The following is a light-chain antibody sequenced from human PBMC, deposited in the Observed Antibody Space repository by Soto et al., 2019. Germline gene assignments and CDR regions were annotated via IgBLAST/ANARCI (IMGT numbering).Light chain of an antibody. CDR2: GSS. CDR1: QTVSNNY. Sequence: EVVLTQSPGTLPLSPGERATLSCRASQTVSNNYLAWYQLKPGQAPRLLIFGSSDRAAGIPDRFSGSGSGTDFTLTISRLEPEDVAVYYCQQYGSSPPYTFGQGTKLEIK. CDR3: QQYGSSPPYT. V-gene: IGKV3-20*01. J-gene: IGKJ2*01.